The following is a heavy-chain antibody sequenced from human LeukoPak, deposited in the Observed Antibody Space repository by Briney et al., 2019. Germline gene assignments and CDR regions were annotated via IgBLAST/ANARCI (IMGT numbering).Heavy chain of an antibody. CDR2: ISGSGGHT. Sequence: GGSLRLSCVGSGFIFSRSAMSWVSLAPGKGLEWVSGISGSGGHTYYTDSVKGRFTISRDNSGTTVSLQMISLTTDDTAVYFCAKEGRLTVAAVVVENYFDYWGQGTPVIVSA. V-gene: IGHV3-23*01. CDR1: GFIFSRSA. D-gene: IGHD3-22*01. J-gene: IGHJ4*02. CDR3: AKEGRLTVAAVVVENYFDY.